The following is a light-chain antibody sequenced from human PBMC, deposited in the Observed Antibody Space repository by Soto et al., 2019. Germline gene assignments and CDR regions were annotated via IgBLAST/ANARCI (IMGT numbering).Light chain of an antibody. CDR3: CSYAGSPYV. CDR1: SSDVGGYNY. V-gene: IGLV2-11*01. CDR2: DVS. J-gene: IGLJ1*01. Sequence: QSLLTKPRSLSGSPGQSVTISCTGTSSDVGGYNYVSWYQQHPGKAPKLMIYDVSKRPSGVPDRFSGSKSGNTASLTISGLQAEDEADYYCCSYAGSPYVFGTGTKVTVL.